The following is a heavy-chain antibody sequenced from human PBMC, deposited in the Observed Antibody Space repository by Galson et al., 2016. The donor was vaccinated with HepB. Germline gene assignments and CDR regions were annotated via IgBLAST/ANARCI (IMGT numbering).Heavy chain of an antibody. CDR2: ISYSGST. J-gene: IGHJ3*02. CDR1: GGSISSSSYY. CDR3: ARQEYYASSGYMDARDI. V-gene: IGHV4-39*01. D-gene: IGHD3-22*01. Sequence: ETLSLTCTVSGGSISSSSYYWGWIRQPPGMGLEWIGSISYSGSTYYNPSLKSRVTISVDTSKNQFSLKLSSVTAADTAGYYCARQEYYASSGYMDARDIWGQGTIGIVSS.